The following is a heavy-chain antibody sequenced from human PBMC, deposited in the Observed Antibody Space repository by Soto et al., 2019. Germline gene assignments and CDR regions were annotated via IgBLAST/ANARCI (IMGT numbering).Heavy chain of an antibody. D-gene: IGHD3-10*01. CDR3: AKGVRGVPNWFDP. V-gene: IGHV4-31*03. J-gene: IGHJ5*02. CDR1: GGSISNSANH. Sequence: QVQLQESGPGLVKPSQTLSLSCTVSGGSISNSANHWSWIRQHPGEGLEWIGYIYYSGGTYYSPSLKGRVTMSIDASMNQGSLKLSSVTAADPAVYYCAKGVRGVPNWFDPWGQGTLVTVSS. CDR2: IYYSGGT.